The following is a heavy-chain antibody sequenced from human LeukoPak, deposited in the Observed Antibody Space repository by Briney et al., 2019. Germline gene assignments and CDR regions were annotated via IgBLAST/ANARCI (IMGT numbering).Heavy chain of an antibody. CDR2: MNPDGSEI. Sequence: WGSLKLSCTASGFTFSRHWMSWVRQAPGQGLERVGHMNPDGSEICSIDSLQGRFTISRDNDENSLYLHMSGLTVADTAVYYCARSVPGHPDDYFDSWGQGTLVTVSS. CDR1: GFTFSRHW. D-gene: IGHD2-2*01. CDR3: ARSVPGHPDDYFDS. J-gene: IGHJ4*02. V-gene: IGHV3-7*01.